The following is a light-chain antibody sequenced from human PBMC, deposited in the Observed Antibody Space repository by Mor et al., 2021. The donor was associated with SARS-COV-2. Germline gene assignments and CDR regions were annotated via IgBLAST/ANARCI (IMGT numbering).Light chain of an antibody. V-gene: IGLV2-23*02. Sequence: IIYGVTNRPSGLSDRFSASLSGKTASLTISGLRAEDEAHYYCCSYVGSNTWLFGGGTKLTVL. CDR2: GVT. CDR3: CSYVGSNTWL. J-gene: IGLJ3*02.